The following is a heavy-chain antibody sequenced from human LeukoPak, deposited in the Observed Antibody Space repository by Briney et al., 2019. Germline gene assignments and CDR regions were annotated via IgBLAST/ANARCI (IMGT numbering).Heavy chain of an antibody. CDR1: GFTFSSYA. V-gene: IGHV3-30*04. Sequence: GGSLRLSCAASGFTFSSYAMHWVRQAPGKGLEWVAVISYDGSNKYYADSVKGRFTISRDNAKNSLYLQMNSLRAEDTALYYCAKDPHYGSGSYFDYWGQGTLVTVSS. D-gene: IGHD3-10*01. CDR3: AKDPHYGSGSYFDY. J-gene: IGHJ4*02. CDR2: ISYDGSNK.